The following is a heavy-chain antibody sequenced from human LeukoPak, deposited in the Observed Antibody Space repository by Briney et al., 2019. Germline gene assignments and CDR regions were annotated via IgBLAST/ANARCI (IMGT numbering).Heavy chain of an antibody. V-gene: IGHV3-66*01. CDR3: ARTYCSSTSCSSIYFDY. D-gene: IGHD2-2*01. Sequence: GGSLRLACAASGFTVSSNYMSWVRQVPGKGLEWVSVIYSGGSKYYADSVKGRFTISRDNSKNTLYLQMNSLRAEDTAVYYCARTYCSSTSCSSIYFDYWGQGTLVTVSS. CDR2: IYSGGSK. CDR1: GFTVSSNY. J-gene: IGHJ4*02.